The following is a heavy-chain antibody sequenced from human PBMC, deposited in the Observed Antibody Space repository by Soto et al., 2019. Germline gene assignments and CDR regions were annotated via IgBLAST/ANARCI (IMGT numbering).Heavy chain of an antibody. J-gene: IGHJ4*01. CDR3: SKDPITFGGVPTYYFDY. CDR1: GFTFSSYA. Sequence: EVQLLESGGGLVQPGGSLSLSCAASGFTFSSYAMSWVRQAPGKGLEWVSAISGSGGSTYYADSVKGRFTISRDNSKNTLYLQMNSLRAEDTAVYDCSKDPITFGGVPTYYFDYWGHGTLVTVSS. CDR2: ISGSGGST. D-gene: IGHD3-16*01. V-gene: IGHV3-23*01.